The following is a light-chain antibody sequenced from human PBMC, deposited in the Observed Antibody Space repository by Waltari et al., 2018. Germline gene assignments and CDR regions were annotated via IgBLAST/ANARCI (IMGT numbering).Light chain of an antibody. J-gene: IGLJ2*01. V-gene: IGLV2-14*03. CDR2: DVT. CDR3: GSYRYGSSLV. CDR1: SSAVRGYTF. Sequence: QSALTQPASVSGSPGQSIAISCAGTSSAVRGYTFLSWYQQQPGKAPKTMIYDVTMRPSGVSDRFSGSKSGNTASLTISGLQAEDEGDYYCGSYRYGSSLVFGGGTRLTVL.